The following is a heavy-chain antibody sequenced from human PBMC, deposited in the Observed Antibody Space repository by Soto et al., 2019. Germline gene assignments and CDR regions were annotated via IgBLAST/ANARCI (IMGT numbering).Heavy chain of an antibody. CDR1: GYTFTSYG. CDR2: ISAYNGNT. CDR3: ATVPLGGSVGPIFSSYYGMDA. V-gene: IGHV1-18*04. Sequence: AAVKVSCKASGYTFTSYGISWVRQAPGQGLEWMGWISAYNGNTNYAQKLQGRVTMTTDTSTSTAYMELRSLRSDDTAVYYCATVPLGGSVGPIFSSYYGMDAWGQGTTVTVSS. D-gene: IGHD3-9*01. J-gene: IGHJ6*02.